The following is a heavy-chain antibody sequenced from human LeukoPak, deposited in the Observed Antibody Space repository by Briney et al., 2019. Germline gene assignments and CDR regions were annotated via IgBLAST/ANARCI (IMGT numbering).Heavy chain of an antibody. CDR2: INHSGST. D-gene: IGHD4-11*01. J-gene: IGHJ5*02. V-gene: IGHV4-34*01. CDR3: AREYSNYWFDP. CDR1: GGSFSGYY. Sequence: PSETLSLTCAVYGGSFSGYYWSWIRQPPGKGLEWIGEINHSGSTNYNPSLKSRVTTSVDTSKNQFSLKLSSVTAADTAVYYCAREYSNYWFDPWGQGTLVTVSS.